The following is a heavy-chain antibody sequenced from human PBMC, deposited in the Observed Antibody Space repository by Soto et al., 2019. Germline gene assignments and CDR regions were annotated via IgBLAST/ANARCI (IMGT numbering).Heavy chain of an antibody. CDR2: IYDSGST. CDR1: GGSISNYY. CDR3: AAAPRY. Sequence: SETLSLTCTVSGGSISNYYWSWVRQPPGKGLEWIGYIYDSGSTNYNPSLKSRVTISVDTSKNQFSLRLTSVTAADTAVYYCAAAPRYWAQGTLVTVSS. D-gene: IGHD2-15*01. J-gene: IGHJ4*02. V-gene: IGHV4-59*01.